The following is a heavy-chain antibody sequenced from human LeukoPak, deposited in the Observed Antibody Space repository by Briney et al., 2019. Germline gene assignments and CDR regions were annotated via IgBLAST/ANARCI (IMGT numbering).Heavy chain of an antibody. CDR1: GYSFTSYW. V-gene: IGHV5-51*01. CDR2: IYPGDSDT. Sequence: GESLKISCKGSGYSFTSYWIGWVRQMPGKGLEWMGIIYPGDSDTRYSPSFQGQVTISADKSISTAYLQWSSLKASDTAMYYCASQHYYGSGSYPYYFDYWGQGTLVTVSS. CDR3: ASQHYYGSGSYPYYFDY. J-gene: IGHJ4*02. D-gene: IGHD3-10*01.